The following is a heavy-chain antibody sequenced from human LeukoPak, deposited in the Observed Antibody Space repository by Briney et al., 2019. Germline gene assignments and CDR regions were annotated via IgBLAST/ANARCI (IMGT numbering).Heavy chain of an antibody. Sequence: SETLSLTCAVSGGSISSGGYSWSWIRQPPGKGLEWIGYIHHTGSTYYNPSLKSRVTISVDRSKNQFSLKLSSVTAADTAMYFCARTPTYCGGDCYYFDPWGQGTLVTVSS. J-gene: IGHJ5*02. V-gene: IGHV4-30-2*01. D-gene: IGHD2-21*02. CDR3: ARTPTYCGGDCYYFDP. CDR1: GGSISSGGYS. CDR2: IHHTGST.